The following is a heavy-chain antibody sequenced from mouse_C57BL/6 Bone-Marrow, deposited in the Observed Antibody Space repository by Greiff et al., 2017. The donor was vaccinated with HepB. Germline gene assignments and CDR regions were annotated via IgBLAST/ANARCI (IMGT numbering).Heavy chain of an antibody. CDR1: GYTFTSYW. J-gene: IGHJ2*01. CDR2: IYPGSGST. V-gene: IGHV1-55*01. CDR3: ARGIGVTTVVPYYFDY. Sequence: VQLQQPGAELVKPGASVKMSCKASGYTFTSYWITWVKQRPGQGLEWIGDIYPGSGSTNYNEKFKSKATLTVDTSSSTAYMQLSSLTSEDSAVYYCARGIGVTTVVPYYFDYWGQGTTLTVSS. D-gene: IGHD1-1*01.